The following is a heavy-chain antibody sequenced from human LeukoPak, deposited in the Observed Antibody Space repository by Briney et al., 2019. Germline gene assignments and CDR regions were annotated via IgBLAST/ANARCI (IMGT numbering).Heavy chain of an antibody. CDR3: ARDWGAYYPFFDY. D-gene: IGHD3-22*01. CDR1: GFSMSVYW. J-gene: IGHJ4*02. CDR2: IKQDGSER. Sequence: GGSLRLSCEASGFSMSVYWMSWVRQAPGKGLEWVGNIKQDGSERNYVDSAKGRFTISRDKAKKSLYLQMDSLRAEDAAVYYCARDWGAYYPFFDYWGQGTLVTVSS. V-gene: IGHV3-7*01.